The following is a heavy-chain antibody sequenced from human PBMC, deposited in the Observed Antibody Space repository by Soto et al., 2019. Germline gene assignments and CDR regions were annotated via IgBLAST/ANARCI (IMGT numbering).Heavy chain of an antibody. Sequence: GGSLRLSCAASGFTFSSYGMHWVRQAPGKGLEWVAVISYDGSNKYYADSVKGRFTISRDNSKNTLYLQMNSLRAEDTAVYYCAKESGLSRYDRPTGYFDYWGQGTLVTVSS. CDR2: ISYDGSNK. J-gene: IGHJ4*02. CDR1: GFTFSSYG. D-gene: IGHD3-22*01. CDR3: AKESGLSRYDRPTGYFDY. V-gene: IGHV3-30*18.